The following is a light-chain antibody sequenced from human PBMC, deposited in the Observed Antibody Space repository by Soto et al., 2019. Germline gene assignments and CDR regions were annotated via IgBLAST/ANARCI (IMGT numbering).Light chain of an antibody. CDR2: DPS. V-gene: IGKV3-20*01. CDR1: QSVSGSY. CDR3: LHYASFAYT. J-gene: IGKJ2*01. Sequence: EIVLTQSPGTLSLSPGERATLSCRASQSVSGSYFAWYQQKPGQAPRLLIYDPSSRATGIPDRFRGSVSGTDSTLTISRLEPEDFALYYCLHYASFAYTFGQGPKLEIK.